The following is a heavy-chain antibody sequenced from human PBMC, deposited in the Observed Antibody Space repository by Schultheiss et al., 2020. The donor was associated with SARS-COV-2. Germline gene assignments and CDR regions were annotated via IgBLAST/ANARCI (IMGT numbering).Heavy chain of an antibody. V-gene: IGHV4-61*08. CDR3: ARAHQYCSGGSCYPDAFDI. CDR2: IYYSGST. J-gene: IGHJ3*02. D-gene: IGHD2-15*01. CDR1: GGSISSGGYY. Sequence: SQTLSLTCTVSGGSISSGGYYWSWIRQHPGKGLEWIGYIYYSGSTNYNPSLKSRVTISVDTSKNQLSLKLSSVTAADTAVYYCARAHQYCSGGSCYPDAFDIWGQGTMVTVSS.